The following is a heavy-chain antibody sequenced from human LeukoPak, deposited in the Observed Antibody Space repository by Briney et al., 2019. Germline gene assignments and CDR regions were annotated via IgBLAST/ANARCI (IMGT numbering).Heavy chain of an antibody. CDR2: IYYSGST. Sequence: SETLSLTCTVSGGSISSYYWSWIWQPPGKGLEWIGYIYYSGSTNYNPSLKSRVTISVDTSKNQFSLKLSSVTAADTAVYYCARDTHYDILTGYYYDAFDIWGQGTMVTVSS. J-gene: IGHJ3*02. CDR3: ARDTHYDILTGYYYDAFDI. D-gene: IGHD3-9*01. CDR1: GGSISSYY. V-gene: IGHV4-59*01.